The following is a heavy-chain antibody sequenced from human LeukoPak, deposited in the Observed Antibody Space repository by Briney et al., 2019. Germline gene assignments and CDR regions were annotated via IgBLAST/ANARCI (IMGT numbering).Heavy chain of an antibody. Sequence: ASVKVSCKASGYTFTSYAMHWVRQAPGQRLGWMGWINAGNSNTKYSQKFQGRVTITRDTSASTAYMELSSLRSEDTAVYYCARESLGSDSSGYYYPVWGQGTMVTVSS. CDR2: INAGNSNT. CDR3: ARESLGSDSSGYYYPV. V-gene: IGHV1-3*01. CDR1: GYTFTSYA. J-gene: IGHJ3*01. D-gene: IGHD3-22*01.